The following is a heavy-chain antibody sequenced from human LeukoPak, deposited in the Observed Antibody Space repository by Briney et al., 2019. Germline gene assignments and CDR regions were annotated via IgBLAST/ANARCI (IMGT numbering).Heavy chain of an antibody. V-gene: IGHV3-74*01. D-gene: IGHD3-16*01. J-gene: IGHJ4*02. CDR2: VNSDGSGT. CDR1: GFTCSRYS. Sequence: GGSLRLSCAASGFTCSRYSMHWVRQAPGKGLVWVSHVNSDGSGTDYADSVKGRFTISRDNAKNTLYLQMNSLRVEDTAVYYCVCLGLGGLSLDWGQGTLVTVSS. CDR3: VCLGLGGLSLD.